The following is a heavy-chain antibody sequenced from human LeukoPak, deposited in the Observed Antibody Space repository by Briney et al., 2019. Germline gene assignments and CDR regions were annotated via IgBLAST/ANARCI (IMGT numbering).Heavy chain of an antibody. CDR2: IYYSGST. V-gene: IGHV4-31*03. CDR1: GGSISSGGYY. CDR3: ARAFRGVMFDY. J-gene: IGHJ4*02. D-gene: IGHD3-10*01. Sequence: SETLSLTCTVSGGSISSGGYYWSWICQHPGKGLEWIGYIYYSGSTYYNPSLKSRVTISVDTSKNQFSLKLSSVTAADTAVYYCARAFRGVMFDYWGQGTLVTVSS.